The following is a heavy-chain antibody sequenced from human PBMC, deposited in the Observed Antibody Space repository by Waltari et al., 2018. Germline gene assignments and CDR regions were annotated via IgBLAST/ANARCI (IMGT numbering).Heavy chain of an antibody. CDR2: NSATADTK. D-gene: IGHD6-13*01. CDR3: ARSYTYSWYEGY. V-gene: IGHV3-11*04. Sequence: QVQLVESGGGLVKPGGSLRLSCAASGFTFSDYYMSWIRQAPGKGLEWVSYNSATADTKYYADSVKGRFTISRDNAKKSLSLQMNSLRAEDTAVYYCARSYTYSWYEGYWGQGTLVTVSS. J-gene: IGHJ4*02. CDR1: GFTFSDYY.